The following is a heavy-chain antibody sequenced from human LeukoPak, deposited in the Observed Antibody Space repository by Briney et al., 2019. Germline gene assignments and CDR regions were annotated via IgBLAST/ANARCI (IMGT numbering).Heavy chain of an antibody. V-gene: IGHV4-39*01. D-gene: IGHD3-9*01. Sequence: PSETLSLTCTVSGGSITSGSYYWTWIRQSAGKGLEWIGSIYYSGSTYYNPSLKSRVTISVDTSKKQFSLKLSSVTAADTAVYYCASGLRYFDLYYWGQGTLVTVSS. CDR1: GGSITSGSYY. J-gene: IGHJ4*02. CDR2: IYYSGST. CDR3: ASGLRYFDLYY.